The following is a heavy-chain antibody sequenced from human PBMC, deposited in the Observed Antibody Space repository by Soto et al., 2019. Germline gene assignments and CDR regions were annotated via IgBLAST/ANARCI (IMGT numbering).Heavy chain of an antibody. CDR2: ISGSGGST. CDR3: AKDSSDNDFWSGYFDYYYYGMDV. D-gene: IGHD3-3*01. Sequence: PGGSLRLSCAASGFTSSSYAMSWVRQAPGKGLEWVSAISGSGGSTYYADSVKRRFTISRDNSKKTLYLQMNSLRAEDTAVYYCAKDSSDNDFWSGYFDYYYYGMDVWGQGTTVTVSS. J-gene: IGHJ6*02. V-gene: IGHV3-23*01. CDR1: GFTSSSYA.